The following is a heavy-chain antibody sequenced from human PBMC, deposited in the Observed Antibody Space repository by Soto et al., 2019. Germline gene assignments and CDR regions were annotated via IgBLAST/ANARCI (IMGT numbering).Heavy chain of an antibody. D-gene: IGHD5-12*01. CDR2: INPNGGVT. CDR1: GDSFNDYY. V-gene: IGHV1-2*04. CDR3: ARESGGATATLDYYYFYMDV. Sequence: QVQLVQSGAEVRKPGASVTVSCRSSGDSFNDYYIHWVRQAPGQGFEWMGWINPNGGVTKYAQKFQGWVSMNRDTSNRTVYMQLSRLRSDDTAVYYCARESGGATATLDYYYFYMDVWGTGTTVTVSS. J-gene: IGHJ6*03.